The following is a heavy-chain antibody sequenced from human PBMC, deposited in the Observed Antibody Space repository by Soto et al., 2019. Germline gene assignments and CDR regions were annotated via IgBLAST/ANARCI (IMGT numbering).Heavy chain of an antibody. CDR2: ISYDGSNK. J-gene: IGHJ4*02. V-gene: IGHV3-30*18. Sequence: GSLRLSCAASGFTFISYGMHFFRQAPFKGLEWVAVISYDGSNKYYADSVKGRFTISRDNSKNTLYLQMNSLRAEDTAVYYCAKEIAVVTLDYWGQGTLVTVSS. D-gene: IGHD3-22*01. CDR3: AKEIAVVTLDY. CDR1: GFTFISYG.